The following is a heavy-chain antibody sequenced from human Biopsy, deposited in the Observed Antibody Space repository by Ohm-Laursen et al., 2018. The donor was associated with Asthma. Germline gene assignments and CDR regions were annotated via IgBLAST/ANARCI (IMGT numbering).Heavy chain of an antibody. D-gene: IGHD2-21*01. CDR3: VKDHSAGYYYFDG. J-gene: IGHJ4*02. Sequence: SLRLSCAASGFTLSSYSMHWVRQAPGRGPEYVSFIATDGSNKFYADSVKGRFTVSRDNSKHTLYLHMTGLRADDTGVYYCVKDHSAGYYYFDGWGQGAQVTVSS. V-gene: IGHV3-64D*08. CDR2: IATDGSNK. CDR1: GFTLSSYS.